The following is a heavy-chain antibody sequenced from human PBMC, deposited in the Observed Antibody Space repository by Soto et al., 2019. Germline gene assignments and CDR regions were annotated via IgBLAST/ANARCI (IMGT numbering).Heavy chain of an antibody. CDR3: ARSSGSYHGGY. CDR2: FSAYNGNT. V-gene: IGHV1-18*01. J-gene: IGHJ4*02. CDR1: GYTFTNYG. D-gene: IGHD1-26*01. Sequence: QVQLVQSGAEVKKPGASVKVSCKASGYTFTNYGISWVRQAPGQGLGWMGWFSAYNGNTKYAQKLQGRVTMTTDTPRRTAYMVLRRLRSDDTGVYYCARSSGSYHGGYWGQGSLVTVSS.